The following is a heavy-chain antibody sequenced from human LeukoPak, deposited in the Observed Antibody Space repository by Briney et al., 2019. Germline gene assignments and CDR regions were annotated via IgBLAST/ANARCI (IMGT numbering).Heavy chain of an antibody. CDR1: GGSISTGGYY. CDR2: IYHSGST. CDR3: ARAKPNDAFDI. V-gene: IGHV4-31*03. D-gene: IGHD1-14*01. J-gene: IGHJ3*02. Sequence: SQTLSLTCTVSGGSISTGGYYWSWIRQHPGKGLEWIGEIYHSGSTNYNPSLKSRVTISVDKSKNQFSLKLSSVTAADTAVYYCARAKPNDAFDIWGQGTMVTVSS.